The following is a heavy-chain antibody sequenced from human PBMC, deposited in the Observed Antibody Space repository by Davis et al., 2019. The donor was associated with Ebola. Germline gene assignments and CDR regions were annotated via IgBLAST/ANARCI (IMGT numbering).Heavy chain of an antibody. Sequence: GESLKISCAASGFTFSSYAMSWVRQAPGKGLEWVSAISGSGVSTYYADSVKGRFTISRDNAKNSLYLQMNSLRAEDTAVYYCARVVQQQLVYYYYGMDVWGQGTTVTVSS. D-gene: IGHD6-13*01. J-gene: IGHJ6*02. CDR2: ISGSGVST. CDR1: GFTFSSYA. CDR3: ARVVQQQLVYYYYGMDV. V-gene: IGHV3-23*01.